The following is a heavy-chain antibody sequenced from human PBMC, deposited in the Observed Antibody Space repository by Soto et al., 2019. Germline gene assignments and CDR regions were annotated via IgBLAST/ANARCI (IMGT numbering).Heavy chain of an antibody. Sequence: QVQLVQSGAEVRTPGASVKVSCKASGYTFTSYDINWVRQATGQGPEWMGWMNPDSGNTGYVQKFQGRVTMTRNIAISTAYMELSSLRSEDTAVYYCARSVGGSNVNFDYWGQGTLVTVSS. CDR1: GYTFTSYD. D-gene: IGHD3-10*01. J-gene: IGHJ4*02. CDR3: ARSVGGSNVNFDY. CDR2: MNPDSGNT. V-gene: IGHV1-8*01.